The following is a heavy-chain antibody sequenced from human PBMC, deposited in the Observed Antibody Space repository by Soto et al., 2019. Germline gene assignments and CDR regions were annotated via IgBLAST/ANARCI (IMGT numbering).Heavy chain of an antibody. CDR2: LYSDGNT. CDR3: ARGRGTCVVTTCYLPFDS. V-gene: IGHV3-53*02. CDR1: GFTVSSKY. Sequence: EVQLVETGGGLIQPGGALILSCAASGFTVSSKYMSWLRQAPGKGLEWVSILYSDGNTYYADSVKGRFTVSRDNSKNTLNLQMNSLSPEDTAVYFCARGRGTCVVTTCYLPFDSWGQGALVTVSS. J-gene: IGHJ4*02. D-gene: IGHD2-2*01.